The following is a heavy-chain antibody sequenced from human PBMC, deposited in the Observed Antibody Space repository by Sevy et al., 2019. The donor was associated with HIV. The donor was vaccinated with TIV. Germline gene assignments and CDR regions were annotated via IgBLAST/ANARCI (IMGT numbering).Heavy chain of an antibody. CDR1: GFTFSSYA. Sequence: GGSLRLSCAASGFTFSSYAMSWVRQAPGKGLEWVSAISGSGGSTYYADSVKGRFTISRDNSKNTLYLQMNSLRAEDTAVYYCANRDSPGPGEGNYWGQGTLVTVSS. CDR2: ISGSGGST. J-gene: IGHJ4*02. CDR3: ANRDSPGPGEGNY. D-gene: IGHD3-10*01. V-gene: IGHV3-23*01.